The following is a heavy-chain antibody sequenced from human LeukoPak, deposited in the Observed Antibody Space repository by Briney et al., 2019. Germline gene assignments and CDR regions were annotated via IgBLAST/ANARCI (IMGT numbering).Heavy chain of an antibody. J-gene: IGHJ3*02. D-gene: IGHD6-6*01. V-gene: IGHV5-51*01. Sequence: GESLKISCKASGYSFTNYWVAWVRQMPGKGLEWMGIIYPGDSDTRYSPSFQGHVTISADKSMNTAYLQWSSLKASDTAMYYCARRLAARRGNDAFDIWGQGTMVTVSS. CDR1: GYSFTNYW. CDR2: IYPGDSDT. CDR3: ARRLAARRGNDAFDI.